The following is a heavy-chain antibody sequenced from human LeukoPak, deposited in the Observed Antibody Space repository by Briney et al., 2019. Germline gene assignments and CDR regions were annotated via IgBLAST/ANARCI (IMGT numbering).Heavy chain of an antibody. Sequence: PGGSLRPSCAASGFTFSSYAMSWVRQAPGKGLEWVSAISGSGGSTYYADSVKGRFTISRDNSKNTLYLQMNSLRAEDTAVYYCAKRNHCSSTSCYVGGYFDYWGQGTLVTVSS. J-gene: IGHJ4*02. CDR3: AKRNHCSSTSCYVGGYFDY. V-gene: IGHV3-23*01. CDR1: GFTFSSYA. CDR2: ISGSGGST. D-gene: IGHD2-2*01.